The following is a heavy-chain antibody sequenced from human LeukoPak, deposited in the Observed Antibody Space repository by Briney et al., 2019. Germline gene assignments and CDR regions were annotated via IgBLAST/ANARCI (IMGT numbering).Heavy chain of an antibody. CDR1: GFTFNSYA. D-gene: IGHD3-22*01. CDR3: AKDHISNYYDSSGYYSDAFDI. Sequence: SGGSLRLSCAASGFTFNSYAMSWVRQAPGKGLEWVSAISGSGGSTYYADSVKGRFTTSRDNSKNTLYLQMNSLRAEDTAVYYCAKDHISNYYDSSGYYSDAFDIWGQGTMVTVSS. J-gene: IGHJ3*02. V-gene: IGHV3-23*01. CDR2: ISGSGGST.